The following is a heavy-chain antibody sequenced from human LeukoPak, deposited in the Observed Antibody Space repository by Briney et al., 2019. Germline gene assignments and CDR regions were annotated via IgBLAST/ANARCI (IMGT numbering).Heavy chain of an antibody. J-gene: IGHJ4*02. CDR3: ARYVKNGYDTPGFDY. V-gene: IGHV4-59*10. CDR2: IHTSGTT. CDR1: GGSISGYY. Sequence: SETLSLTCTVSGGSISGYYWSWIRQPAGKGLEWIGRIHTSGTTNYNPSLKSRVTMSVDTSKNQISLKLSTVTAADTAVYYCARYVKNGYDTPGFDYWGQGTLVTVSS. D-gene: IGHD5-12*01.